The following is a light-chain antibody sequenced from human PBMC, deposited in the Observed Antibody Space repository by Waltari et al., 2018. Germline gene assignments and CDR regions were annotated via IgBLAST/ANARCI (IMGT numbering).Light chain of an antibody. CDR2: AAS. J-gene: IGKJ1*01. CDR1: QSVSSY. Sequence: DIQMTQSPSSLSASVGDRVTITCRASQSVSSYLNWYQQKPGKAPNLLIYAASSLQSGVPSRFSGSGSGTDFTLTISSLQPEDFAVYYCQQRSNWPSWTFGQGTKVEIK. V-gene: IGKV1-39*01. CDR3: QQRSNWPSWT.